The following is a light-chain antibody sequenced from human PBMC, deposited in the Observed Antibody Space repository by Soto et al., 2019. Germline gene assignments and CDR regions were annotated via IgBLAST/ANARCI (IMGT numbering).Light chain of an antibody. CDR2: SAS. CDR1: QSISTE. Sequence: EIVMTQSPATLSVSPAERATLSCRASQSISTELAWYQQKPGQPPRLLIYSASTMATGVPARFTGSGSGSEFNLIISGLQSEDFAVYYCQQGHYVPLTFGRETRLEI. CDR3: QQGHYVPLT. V-gene: IGKV3-15*01. J-gene: IGKJ2*01.